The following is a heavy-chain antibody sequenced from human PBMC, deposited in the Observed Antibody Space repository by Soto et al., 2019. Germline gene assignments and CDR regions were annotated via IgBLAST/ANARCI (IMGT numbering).Heavy chain of an antibody. D-gene: IGHD6-19*01. CDR2: IYYSGST. CDR1: GGSISSYY. J-gene: IGHJ4*02. V-gene: IGHV4-59*01. CDR3: ARGQQWLVHFDD. Sequence: SETLSLTCTVSGGSISSYYWSWIRQPPGKGLEWIGYIYYSGSTNYNPSLKSRVTISVDTSKNQFSLKLSSVTAADTAVYYCARGQQWLVHFDDWGQGTLVTVSS.